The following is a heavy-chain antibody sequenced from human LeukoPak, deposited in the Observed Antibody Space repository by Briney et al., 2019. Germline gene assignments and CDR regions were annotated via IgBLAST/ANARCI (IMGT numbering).Heavy chain of an antibody. CDR3: ARKENVYYYFDY. J-gene: IGHJ4*02. CDR2: IFHGGNT. V-gene: IGHV4-4*02. CDR1: GASISSNNW. Sequence: SETLSLTCDVSGASISSNNWWSWVRQPPGKGLEWIGEIFHGGNTNYNPSLQSRVTMSVDTSKNQFSLKLSSVTAVDTAVYYCARKENVYYYFDYWGQGTLVTVSS. D-gene: IGHD3-10*01.